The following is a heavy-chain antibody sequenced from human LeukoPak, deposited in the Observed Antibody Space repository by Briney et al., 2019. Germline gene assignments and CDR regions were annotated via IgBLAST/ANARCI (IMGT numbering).Heavy chain of an antibody. V-gene: IGHV3-73*01. CDR2: IRSKASNYAT. J-gene: IGHJ5*02. CDR1: GFTFSASA. CDR3: TTIDP. Sequence: QPGGSLTLSCAASGFTFSASAMHWVRQASGKGLEWVGRIRSKASNYATAYTASVKGRFTISRDDSKNTLYLQMNSLKTEDTAVYYCTTIDPWGQGTLVTVSS.